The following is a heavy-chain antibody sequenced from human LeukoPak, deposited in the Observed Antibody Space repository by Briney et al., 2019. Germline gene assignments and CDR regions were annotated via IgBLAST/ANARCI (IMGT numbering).Heavy chain of an antibody. CDR2: MNTDGSTI. CDR3: ATAGKYRFDN. D-gene: IGHD6-19*01. CDR1: GFIFSNYW. V-gene: IGHV3-74*01. J-gene: IGHJ5*02. Sequence: PGGSLRLSCAASGFIFSNYWMHGVRQAPGEELVWVSRMNTDGSTINYADYVKGRFTISRDNAKNTLYLQMNSLTTEDTAVYYCATAGKYRFDNWGQGILVTVSS.